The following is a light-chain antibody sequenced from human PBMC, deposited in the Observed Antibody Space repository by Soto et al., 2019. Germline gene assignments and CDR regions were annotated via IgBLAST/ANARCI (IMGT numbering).Light chain of an antibody. V-gene: IGKV3-20*01. J-gene: IGKJ4*01. CDR2: GAS. CDR3: QQYGSSPLT. Sequence: ESVLTQAPGTLSLSPGERATLSCRASQSVSSSYLAWYQQKPGQAPRLLIYGASSRAIGIPDRFSGSGSGTDFTLTISRLEPEDFAVYYCQQYGSSPLTFGGGTKVDIK. CDR1: QSVSSSY.